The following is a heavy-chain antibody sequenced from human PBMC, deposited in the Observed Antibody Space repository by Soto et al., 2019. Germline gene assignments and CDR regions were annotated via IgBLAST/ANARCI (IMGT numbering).Heavy chain of an antibody. CDR3: AKDSVYYFLFAQDYGMDV. D-gene: IGHD5-12*01. CDR1: GFTFSSYG. V-gene: IGHV3-30*18. Sequence: GGYLRLSCAASGFTFSSYGMHWVRQAPGKGLEWVAVISYDGSNKYYADSVKGRFTISRDNSKNTLYLQMNSLRAEDTAVYYCAKDSVYYFLFAQDYGMDVWGQGTTVTVSS. J-gene: IGHJ6*02. CDR2: ISYDGSNK.